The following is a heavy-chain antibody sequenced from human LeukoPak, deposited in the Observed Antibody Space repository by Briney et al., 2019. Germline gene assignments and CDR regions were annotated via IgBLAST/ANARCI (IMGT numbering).Heavy chain of an antibody. CDR3: AKSIVVVTVIVY. J-gene: IGHJ4*02. D-gene: IGHD2-21*02. V-gene: IGHV3-23*01. Sequence: PGGSLRLSCAASGFTFSNSAMNWVRQAPGKGLEWLSVITGNGKNAYYADSVRGRFTISRDNSKNTLYLQMNSLRAEDTAVYYCAKSIVVVTVIVYWGQGTLVTVSS. CDR1: GFTFSNSA. CDR2: ITGNGKNA.